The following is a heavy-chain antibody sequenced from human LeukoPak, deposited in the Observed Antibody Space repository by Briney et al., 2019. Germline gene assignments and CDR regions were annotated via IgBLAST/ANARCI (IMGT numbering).Heavy chain of an antibody. J-gene: IGHJ3*02. CDR2: ISGSGYST. CDR1: GFTFSTYA. D-gene: IGHD2-15*01. Sequence: GGSLRLSCAASGFTFSTYAMSWVRQAPGKGLEWVSTISGSGYSTYFADSVKGRFTISRDNSKNTLFLQMNSLRAEDTALYYCAKEKSQCSGGSCSYSFDIWGQGTMVTVSS. V-gene: IGHV3-23*01. CDR3: AKEKSQCSGGSCSYSFDI.